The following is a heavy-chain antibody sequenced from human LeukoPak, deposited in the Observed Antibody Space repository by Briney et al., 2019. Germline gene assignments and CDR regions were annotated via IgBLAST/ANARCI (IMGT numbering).Heavy chain of an antibody. D-gene: IGHD3-10*01. Sequence: PGGSLRLSCAASGFTFSGYAMSWVRQAPGKGLEWVAIINQDGSEEYYVDSVKGRFTISRDNAKNSLYLQMNSLRAEDTAVYYCASGRPPPPGSGSQYWGQGTLVTVSS. CDR1: GFTFSGYA. J-gene: IGHJ4*02. CDR2: INQDGSEE. V-gene: IGHV3-7*01. CDR3: ASGRPPPPGSGSQY.